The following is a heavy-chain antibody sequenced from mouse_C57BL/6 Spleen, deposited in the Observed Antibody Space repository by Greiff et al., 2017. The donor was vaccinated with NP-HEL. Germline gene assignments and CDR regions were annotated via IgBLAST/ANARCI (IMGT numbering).Heavy chain of an antibody. D-gene: IGHD1-1*01. V-gene: IGHV7-1*01. CDR3: AGDSLYGSGLYCAMDY. Sequence: EVHLVESGGGLVQSGRSLRLSCATSGFTFSDFYMEWVRQAPGKGLEWIAASRNKANDYTTEYSASVKGRFIVSRATSQSNLYLQMNALRAEDTAIYYGAGDSLYGSGLYCAMDYWGQGTSVTVSS. J-gene: IGHJ4*01. CDR1: GFTFSDFY. CDR2: SRNKANDYTT.